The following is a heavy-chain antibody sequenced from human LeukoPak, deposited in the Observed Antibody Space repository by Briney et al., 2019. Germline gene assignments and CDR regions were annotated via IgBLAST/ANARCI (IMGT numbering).Heavy chain of an antibody. CDR1: GYTFTGYY. D-gene: IGHD3-22*01. V-gene: IGHV1-2*02. J-gene: IGHJ4*02. CDR2: INPNSGGT. CDR3: ARAYYYDSSATPDY. Sequence: ASVKVSCKASGYTFTGYYMHWVRQAPGQGLEWMGWINPNSGGTNYAQKFQGRVTMTRDTSISTAYMELSRLRSDDTAVYYCARAYYYDSSATPDYWGQGTLVTVSS.